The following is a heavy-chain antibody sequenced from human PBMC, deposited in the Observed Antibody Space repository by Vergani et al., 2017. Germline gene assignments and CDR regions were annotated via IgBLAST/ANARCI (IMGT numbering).Heavy chain of an antibody. CDR1: GYTFTSYG. Sequence: QVQLVQSGAEVKKPGASVKVSCKASGYTFTSYGISWVRQAPGQGLEWMGWISAYNGNTNYAQKLQGRVTMTTDTSTSAAYMERRSLRSDDPAVYYCARDYFYDSSGYYEGDVYLAYWGQGTLVTVSS. J-gene: IGHJ4*02. CDR3: ARDYFYDSSGYYEGDVYLAY. CDR2: ISAYNGNT. V-gene: IGHV1-18*01. D-gene: IGHD3-22*01.